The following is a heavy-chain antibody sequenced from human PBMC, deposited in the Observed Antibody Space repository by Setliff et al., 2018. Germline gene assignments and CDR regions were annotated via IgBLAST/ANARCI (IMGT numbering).Heavy chain of an antibody. CDR3: ARGGGVAAAAWFDP. J-gene: IGHJ5*02. D-gene: IGHD6-13*01. Sequence: SETLSLTCAVYGESFSGHYWSWIRQPPGKGLEWVGEINHSGSTNYNPSLKSRVTISVDTSKNQFSLKLSSVAAADTAVYYCARGGGVAAAAWFDPWGQGTLVTVS. CDR2: INHSGST. CDR1: GESFSGHY. V-gene: IGHV4-34*01.